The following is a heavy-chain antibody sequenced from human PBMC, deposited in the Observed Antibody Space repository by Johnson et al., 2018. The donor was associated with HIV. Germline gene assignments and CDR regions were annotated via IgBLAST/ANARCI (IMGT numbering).Heavy chain of an antibody. V-gene: IGHV3-66*01. CDR2: IYSGDTT. Sequence: VQLVESGGALVQPGGSLRLSCAASGFTVSNNYMSWVRQAPGKGLEWVSIIYSGDTTYYADSVKGRFTISRDNSRNTLYLQMSSLRAEDTAVYYCARCDSSSPLRAFDIWGQGTMVTVSS. CDR1: GFTVSNNY. CDR3: ARCDSSSPLRAFDI. D-gene: IGHD6-6*01. J-gene: IGHJ3*02.